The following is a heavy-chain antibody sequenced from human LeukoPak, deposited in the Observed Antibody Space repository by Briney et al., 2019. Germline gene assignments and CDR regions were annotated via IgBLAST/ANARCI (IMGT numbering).Heavy chain of an antibody. J-gene: IGHJ4*02. CDR3: TRDGLHTAHFDY. V-gene: IGHV3-21*01. D-gene: IGHD5-18*01. Sequence: GGSLRLSCAASGFTFSTYSMNWVRQAPGKGLEWVSSISSSSSYIYYADSVKGRFIISRDNAKNSLYLQMNSLRDEDTAVYYCTRDGLHTAHFDYWGQGTLVTVSS. CDR1: GFTFSTYS. CDR2: ISSSSSYI.